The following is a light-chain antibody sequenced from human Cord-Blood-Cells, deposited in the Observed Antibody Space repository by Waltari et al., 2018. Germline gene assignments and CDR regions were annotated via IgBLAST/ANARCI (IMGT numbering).Light chain of an antibody. Sequence: EIVLTQSPATLSLSPVHRATLAYRASQSVSSYLAWYQQKPGQAPRLLIYDASNRATGIPARFSGSGSGTDFTLTISSLEPEDFAVYYCQQRSNWPLTFGGGTKVEIK. J-gene: IGKJ4*01. CDR2: DAS. CDR3: QQRSNWPLT. CDR1: QSVSSY. V-gene: IGKV3-11*01.